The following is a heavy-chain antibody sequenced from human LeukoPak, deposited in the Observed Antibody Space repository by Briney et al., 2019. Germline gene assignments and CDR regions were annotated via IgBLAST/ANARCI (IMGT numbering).Heavy chain of an antibody. V-gene: IGHV1-69*05. J-gene: IGHJ6*03. CDR1: GGTFSSYA. CDR2: IIPIFGTA. Sequence: SVKVSCKASGGTFSSYAISWVRQAPGQGLEWMGGIIPIFGTANYAQKFQGRVTITTDESTSTAYMELSSLRSEDTAVYYCARGSGYNWNQLHHTPMDVWGKGTTVTASS. CDR3: ARGSGYNWNQLHHTPMDV. D-gene: IGHD1-20*01.